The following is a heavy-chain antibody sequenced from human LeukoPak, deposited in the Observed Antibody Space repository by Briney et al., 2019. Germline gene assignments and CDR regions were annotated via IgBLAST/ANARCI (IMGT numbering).Heavy chain of an antibody. D-gene: IGHD2-2*01. CDR3: ARDLLVVPAATAFDY. V-gene: IGHV3-21*01. Sequence: GGSLRLSCAASGFTFSSYSMNWVRQAPGKGLEWVSSFSSSSSYIYYADSVKGRFTISRDNAKNSLYLQMNSLRAEDTAVYYCARDLLVVPAATAFDYWGQGTLVTVSS. J-gene: IGHJ4*02. CDR1: GFTFSSYS. CDR2: FSSSSSYI.